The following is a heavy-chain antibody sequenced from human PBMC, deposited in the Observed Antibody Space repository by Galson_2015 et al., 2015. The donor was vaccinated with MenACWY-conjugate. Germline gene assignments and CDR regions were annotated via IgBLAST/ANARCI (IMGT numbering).Heavy chain of an antibody. J-gene: IGHJ4*02. CDR1: GYTFTTYY. CDR3: VREYRGGSFDY. D-gene: IGHD1-26*01. CDR2: IRPSGDDGT. V-gene: IGHV1-46*01. Sequence: SVKVSCKASGYTFTTYYMHWVRQAPGQGLEWMGIIRPSGDDGTTYAQKFQGGVTMTRDTSTSTVYMDLSSLRSEDTAVYYCVREYRGGSFDYWGQGTLVTVSS.